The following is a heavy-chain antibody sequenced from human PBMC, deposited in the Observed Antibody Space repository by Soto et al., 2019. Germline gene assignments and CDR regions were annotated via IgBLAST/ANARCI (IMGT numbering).Heavy chain of an antibody. CDR3: AADTLGTGSY. CDR1: AFTFSDHF. V-gene: IGHV3-72*01. Sequence: EVQLVESGGGLVQPGGSLRLSCAASAFTFSDHFMDWVRQAPGKGLEWVGRIRNKPFNYTTEYAASVKGRFTILGDDSKNSLYLQMNSLKTEDTALYYCAADTLGTGSYWGQGTLVTVSS. J-gene: IGHJ4*02. D-gene: IGHD2-8*02. CDR2: IRNKPFNYTT.